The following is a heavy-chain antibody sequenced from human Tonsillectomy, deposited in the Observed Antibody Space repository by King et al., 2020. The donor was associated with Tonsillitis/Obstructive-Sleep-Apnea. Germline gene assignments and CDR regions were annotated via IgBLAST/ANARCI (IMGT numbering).Heavy chain of an antibody. CDR2: IKQDGSEK. CDR1: GFTFSTYW. J-gene: IGHJ4*02. V-gene: IGHV3-7*04. CDR3: ARDFTGYCSGGNCYSSGENY. D-gene: IGHD2-15*01. Sequence: VQLVESGGGLVQPGGSLRLSCAASGFTFSTYWMTWVRQAPGKGLEWVANIKQDGSEKYYVESVKGRFTISRDNAKNSLYLQMNNLRPEDTAVYYCARDFTGYCSGGNCYSSGENYWGQGTLVTVSS.